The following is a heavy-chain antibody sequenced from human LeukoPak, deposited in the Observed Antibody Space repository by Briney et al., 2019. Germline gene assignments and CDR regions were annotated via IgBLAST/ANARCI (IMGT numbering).Heavy chain of an antibody. CDR1: GYTLTELS. J-gene: IGHJ6*02. CDR2: FDPEDGET. V-gene: IGHV1-24*01. CDR3: ARERAYYYDSSRYYGMDV. Sequence: ASVKVSCKVSGYTLTELSMHWVRQAPGKGLEWMGGFDPEDGETIYAQKFQGRVTITADESTSTAYMELSSLRSEDTAVYYCARERAYYYDSSRYYGMDVWGQGTTVTVPS. D-gene: IGHD3-22*01.